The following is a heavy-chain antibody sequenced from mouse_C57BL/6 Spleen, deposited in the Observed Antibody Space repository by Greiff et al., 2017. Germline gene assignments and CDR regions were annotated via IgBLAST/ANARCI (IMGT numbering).Heavy chain of an antibody. CDR1: GYTFTDYN. Sequence: VQLQQSGPELVKPGASVKIPCKASGYTFTDYNMDWVKQSHGKSLEWIGDINPNNGGTIYNQKFKGKATLTVDKSSSTAYMELRSLASEDTAVYYCARYYDYYYAMDYWGQGTSVTVSS. CDR3: ARYYDYYYAMDY. V-gene: IGHV1-18*01. D-gene: IGHD2-4*01. J-gene: IGHJ4*01. CDR2: INPNNGGT.